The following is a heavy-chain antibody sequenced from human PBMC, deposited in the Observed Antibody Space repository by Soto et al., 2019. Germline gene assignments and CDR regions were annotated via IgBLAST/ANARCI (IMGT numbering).Heavy chain of an antibody. Sequence: SETLSLTCTVSGGSISSSSYYWGWIRQPPGKGLEWIGSIYYSGSTYYNPSLKSRVTISVDTSKNQFSLKLSSVTAADTAVYYCASGYDYFDYWGKGTLVTVSS. J-gene: IGHJ4*02. D-gene: IGHD5-12*01. CDR1: GGSISSSSYY. V-gene: IGHV4-39*01. CDR3: ASGYDYFDY. CDR2: IYYSGST.